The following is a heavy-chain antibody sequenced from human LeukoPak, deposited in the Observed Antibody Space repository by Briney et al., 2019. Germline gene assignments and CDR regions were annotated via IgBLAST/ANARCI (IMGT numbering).Heavy chain of an antibody. D-gene: IGHD2/OR15-2a*01. Sequence: SVKVSCKASGGTFSSYAISWVRQAPGQGLGWMGGIIPIFGTANYAQKFQGRVTITADESTSTAYMELSSLRSEDTAVYYCARVGTRTTPFDYWGQGTLVTVSS. CDR2: IIPIFGTA. J-gene: IGHJ4*02. CDR1: GGTFSSYA. V-gene: IGHV1-69*13. CDR3: ARVGTRTTPFDY.